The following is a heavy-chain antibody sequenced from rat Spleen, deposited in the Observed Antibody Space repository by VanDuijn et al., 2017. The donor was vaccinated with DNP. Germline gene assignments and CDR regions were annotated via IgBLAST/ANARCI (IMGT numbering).Heavy chain of an antibody. D-gene: IGHD5-1*01. CDR3: TREGNWEPYFDY. CDR2: ITSSGGST. V-gene: IGHV5-31*01. J-gene: IGHJ2*01. CDR1: GFTFNYYW. Sequence: VQLKESGPGLVQPSQTLSLTCTVSGFTFNYYWMTWIRHVPGKGLEWVASITSSGGSTNYRDSVKGRFTISRDNAKNTQYLQMDSLRSEDTATYYCTREGNWEPYFDYWGQGVMVTVSS.